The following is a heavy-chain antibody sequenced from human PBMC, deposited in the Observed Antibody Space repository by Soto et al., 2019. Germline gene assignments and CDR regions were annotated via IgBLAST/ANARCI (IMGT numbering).Heavy chain of an antibody. CDR1: GYSFTDDG. D-gene: IGHD6-13*01. J-gene: IGHJ6*02. V-gene: IGHV1-18*01. CDR2: VSTFNGDT. CDR3: ARDLAGTTGGMDV. Sequence: QPQLVQSGGEVRKPGASVTVSCKASGYSFTDDGISWVRQAPGQGLEWMGWVSTFNGDTNSAQKFRDRLTLTTDASTTPAFLELRSLTSADTAVYYCARDLAGTTGGMDVWGQGTTVYVSS.